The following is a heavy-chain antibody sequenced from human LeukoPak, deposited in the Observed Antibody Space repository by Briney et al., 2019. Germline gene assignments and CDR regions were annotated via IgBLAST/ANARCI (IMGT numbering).Heavy chain of an antibody. CDR2: ISGGGYST. CDR1: GFTFSSYA. V-gene: IGHV3-23*01. D-gene: IGHD4-23*01. CDR3: ARGRPRGNDY. Sequence: GGSLRLSCAASGFTFSSYAMSWVRQAPGKGLEWVSVISGGGYSTYYAASVKGRFTISRDNSKNTLYLQMNSLRVEDTAVYYCARGRPRGNDYWGQGTLVTVSS. J-gene: IGHJ4*02.